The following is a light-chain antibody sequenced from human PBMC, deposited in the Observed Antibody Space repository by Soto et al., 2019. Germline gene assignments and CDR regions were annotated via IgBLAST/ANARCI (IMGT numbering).Light chain of an antibody. V-gene: IGKV3-20*01. CDR3: HQYGNSPLT. J-gene: IGKJ3*01. Sequence: ETVLTQSPGTLSLSPGESATLSCRASQTVYGGFLAWYQGKPGQAPRLLISATSTRATDIQDRFSGSGSGRDFTLTINIVEPEDFAIYYCHQYGNSPLTFGPGTTVDF. CDR1: QTVYGGF. CDR2: ATS.